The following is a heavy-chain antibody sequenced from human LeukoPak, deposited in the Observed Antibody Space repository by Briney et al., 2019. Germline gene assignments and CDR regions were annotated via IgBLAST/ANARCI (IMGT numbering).Heavy chain of an antibody. CDR1: GYTFTGYY. D-gene: IGHD1-1*01. Sequence: GASVKVSCKASGYTFTGYYIHWVRQAPGQGLEWMGWINPNSGGTYYAQKSQGRVTMTGDTSIGTAYMELSRLRSDDTAVYYCAREVRGTLSFDYWGQGTLVTVSS. CDR2: INPNSGGT. CDR3: AREVRGTLSFDY. V-gene: IGHV1-2*02. J-gene: IGHJ4*02.